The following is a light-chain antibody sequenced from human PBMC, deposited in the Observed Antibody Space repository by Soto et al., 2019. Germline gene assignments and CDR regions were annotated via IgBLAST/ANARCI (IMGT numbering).Light chain of an antibody. V-gene: IGKV3-15*01. CDR1: QNVNTN. J-gene: IGKJ2*01. CDR3: QQYQTWLPYT. CDR2: GAS. Sequence: EIVMTQSPASLSVSPGGRDTLFCRASQNVNTNLAWYQLKPGQAPRLLLYGASTRATGIPARFGGGGSGTEFTLTISSLQSEDFAVYFCQQYQTWLPYTVGQGTKLEIK.